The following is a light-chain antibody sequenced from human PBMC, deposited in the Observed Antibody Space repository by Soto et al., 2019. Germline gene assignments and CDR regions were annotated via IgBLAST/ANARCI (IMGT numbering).Light chain of an antibody. Sequence: ELVRTQSPLTLSASPGKRAISSCKASQSVGSNIAWYQQKPGQSPRLLAYDASTRATAIPARFSGSESGTEFTLTINTLQPADFAVYYCQQYYQWPSYTVGQGTKVDIK. CDR1: QSVGSN. CDR3: QQYYQWPSYT. CDR2: DAS. J-gene: IGKJ2*01. V-gene: IGKV3-15*01.